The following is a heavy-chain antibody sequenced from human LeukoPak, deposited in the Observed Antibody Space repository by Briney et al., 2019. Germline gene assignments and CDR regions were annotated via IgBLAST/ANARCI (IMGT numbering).Heavy chain of an antibody. D-gene: IGHD1-26*01. V-gene: IGHV4-59*08. J-gene: IGHJ4*02. CDR2: IYYSGST. CDR1: GGSISSYY. Sequence: SETQSLTCTVSGGSISSYYWSWIRQPPGKGLEWIGYIYYSGSTNYNPSLKSRVTISVDTSKNQFSLKLSSVTAADTAVYYCARLSIVGATNFDYWGQGPLLTVSS. CDR3: ARLSIVGATNFDY.